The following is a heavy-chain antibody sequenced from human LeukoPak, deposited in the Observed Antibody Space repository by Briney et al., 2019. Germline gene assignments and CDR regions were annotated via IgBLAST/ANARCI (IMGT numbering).Heavy chain of an antibody. CDR3: ARSRYVEMATITFDY. D-gene: IGHD5-24*01. Sequence: SETLSLTCTVSGGSISSYYWSWIRQPAGKGLEWIGRIYTSGSTNYNPSLKSRVTISVDTSKNQFSLKLSSVTAADTAVYYCARSRYVEMATITFDYWGQGTLVTVSS. V-gene: IGHV4-4*07. CDR1: GGSISSYY. CDR2: IYTSGST. J-gene: IGHJ4*02.